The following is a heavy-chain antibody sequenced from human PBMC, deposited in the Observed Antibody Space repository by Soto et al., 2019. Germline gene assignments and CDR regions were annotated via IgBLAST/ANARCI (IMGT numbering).Heavy chain of an antibody. CDR3: ARVSYDSSGYHVDY. CDR2: IYHSGST. Sequence: SETLSLTCAVSGYSISSGYYWGWIRQPPGKGLEWIGSIYHSGSTYYNPSLKSRVTISVDTSKNQFSLKLSSVTAADTAVYYCARVSYDSSGYHVDYWGQGTRVTVSS. V-gene: IGHV4-38-2*01. D-gene: IGHD3-22*01. J-gene: IGHJ4*02. CDR1: GYSISSGYY.